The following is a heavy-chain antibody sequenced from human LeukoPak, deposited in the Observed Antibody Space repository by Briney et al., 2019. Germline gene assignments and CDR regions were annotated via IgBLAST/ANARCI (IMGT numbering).Heavy chain of an antibody. CDR2: ISYDGSNK. D-gene: IGHD3-3*01. J-gene: IGHJ4*02. Sequence: GGSLRLPCAASGFTFSSYAMHWVRQAPGKGLEWVAVISYDGSNKYYADSVKGRFTISRDNSKNTLYLQMNSLRAEDTAVYYCARARSLEWLLASFYFDYWGQGALVTVSS. CDR1: GFTFSSYA. CDR3: ARARSLEWLLASFYFDY. V-gene: IGHV3-30-3*01.